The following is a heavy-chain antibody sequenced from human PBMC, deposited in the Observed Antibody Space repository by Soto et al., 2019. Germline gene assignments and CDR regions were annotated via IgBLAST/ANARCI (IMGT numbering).Heavy chain of an antibody. D-gene: IGHD4-17*01. J-gene: IGHJ5*02. Sequence: GGSLRLSCSASGFTFSMFSMHWVRQAPGKRLEYVSGISSNGDSTYYADSVKGRFTISRDNSKNTLYLQMSSLRAVDTAVYYCVHPRSTVQIPPTWGQGTLVTVSS. CDR2: ISSNGDST. CDR1: GFTFSMFS. CDR3: VHPRSTVQIPPT. V-gene: IGHV3-64D*06.